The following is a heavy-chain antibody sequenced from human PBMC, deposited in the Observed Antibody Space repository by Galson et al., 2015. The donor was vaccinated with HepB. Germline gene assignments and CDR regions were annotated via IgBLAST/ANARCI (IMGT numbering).Heavy chain of an antibody. V-gene: IGHV3-21*01. CDR3: ARDPWHYDSSGYYYDY. D-gene: IGHD3-22*01. CDR1: GFTFSSYS. Sequence: SLRLSCAACGFTFSSYSMNWVRQAPGKGLGWVSSISSSSSYIYYADSVKGRFTISRDNAKNSLYLQMNSLRAEDTAVYYCARDPWHYDSSGYYYDYWGQGTLVTVSS. CDR2: ISSSSSYI. J-gene: IGHJ4*02.